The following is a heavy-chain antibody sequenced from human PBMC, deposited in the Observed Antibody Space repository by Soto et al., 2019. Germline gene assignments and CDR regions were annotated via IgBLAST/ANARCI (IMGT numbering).Heavy chain of an antibody. Sequence: ASETLSLTCAVYGGSFSGYYWSWIRQPPGKGLEWIGEINHSGSTNYNPSLKSRVTISVDTSKNQFSLKLSSVTAADTAVYYCARGPVHLFWGQGTLVTVSS. CDR2: INHSGST. D-gene: IGHD1-1*01. V-gene: IGHV4-34*01. J-gene: IGHJ4*02. CDR1: GGSFSGYY. CDR3: ARGPVHLF.